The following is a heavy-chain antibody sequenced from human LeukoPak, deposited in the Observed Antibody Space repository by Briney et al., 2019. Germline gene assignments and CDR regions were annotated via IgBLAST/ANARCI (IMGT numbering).Heavy chain of an antibody. CDR3: ARDDHPGAGDAFDI. V-gene: IGHV4-30-4*01. J-gene: IGHJ3*02. Sequence: SETLSLTCTVSGGSISSGDYYWSWIRQPPGKGLEWIGYIYYSGSTYYNPSLKSRVTISVDTSKNQFSLKLSSVTAADTAVYYCARDDHPGAGDAFDIWGQGTMVTVSS. CDR2: IYYSGST. D-gene: IGHD1-14*01. CDR1: GGSISSGDYY.